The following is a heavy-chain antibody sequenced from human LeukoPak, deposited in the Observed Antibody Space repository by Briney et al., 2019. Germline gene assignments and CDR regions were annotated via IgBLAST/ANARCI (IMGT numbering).Heavy chain of an antibody. CDR1: GGSISSSNW. V-gene: IGHV4-4*02. D-gene: IGHD1-26*01. CDR2: IYHSGGA. CDR3: ARDLVGATRGAFDI. Sequence: SETLSLTCAVSGGSISSSNWWSWVRQPPGKGLEWIGEIYHSGGAKYNPSLKRRVTISVDKSKNQFSLKLSSVTAADTAVYYCARDLVGATRGAFDIWGQGTMVTVSS. J-gene: IGHJ3*02.